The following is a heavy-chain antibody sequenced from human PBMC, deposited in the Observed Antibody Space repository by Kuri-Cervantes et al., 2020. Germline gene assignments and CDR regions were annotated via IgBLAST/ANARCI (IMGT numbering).Heavy chain of an antibody. Sequence: TLSLTCAVYGGSFSGYNWSWIRQPPGKGLDWIGEINHSGSTNYNPSLKSRVTISVDTSKNQFSLKLSSVTAADTAVYYCERHRVATTPFDYWGQGTLVTVSS. V-gene: IGHV4-34*01. J-gene: IGHJ4*02. CDR2: INHSGST. CDR1: GGSFSGYN. D-gene: IGHD5-12*01. CDR3: ERHRVATTPFDY.